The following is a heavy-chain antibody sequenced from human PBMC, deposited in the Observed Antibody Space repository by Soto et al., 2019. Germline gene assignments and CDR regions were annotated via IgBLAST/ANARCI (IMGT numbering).Heavy chain of an antibody. J-gene: IGHJ3*02. CDR2: INPNSGGT. CDR3: ARGELTTVTMAFDI. Sequence: QVQLVQSGAEVKKPGASVKVSCKASGYTFTGYYMHWVRQAPGQGLEWMGWINPNSGGTNYAQKFQGWGTMTRDTSISTGLMELGRLRSDDTAVYYWARGELTTVTMAFDIWGQGTMVTVSS. CDR1: GYTFTGYY. D-gene: IGHD4-17*01. V-gene: IGHV1-2*04.